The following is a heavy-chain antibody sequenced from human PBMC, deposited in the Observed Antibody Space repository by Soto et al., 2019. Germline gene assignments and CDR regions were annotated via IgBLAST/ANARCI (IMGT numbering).Heavy chain of an antibody. D-gene: IGHD3-9*01. J-gene: IGHJ5*02. Sequence: QVQLVESGGGLVKPGGSLRLACAASGFTFSDYYMSWIRQAPGKGLEWVSYISSSGSTIYYEDSVKCRFTISRDNAKNSLYLQMNSLRAEDTAVYYCARDYYYILTGLQWFDPWGQGTLVTVSS. CDR2: ISSSGSTI. CDR3: ARDYYYILTGLQWFDP. CDR1: GFTFSDYY. V-gene: IGHV3-11*01.